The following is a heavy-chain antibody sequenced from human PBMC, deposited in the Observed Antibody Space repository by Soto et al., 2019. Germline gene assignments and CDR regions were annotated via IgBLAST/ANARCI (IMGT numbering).Heavy chain of an antibody. J-gene: IGHJ4*02. V-gene: IGHV1-18*01. CDR2: ISAYNGNT. Sequence: QVQLVQSGAEVKKPGASVKVSCKASGYTFTSYGISWVRQAPGQGLQWMGWISAYNGNTNYAQKLQGRVTMTTDTSTITVYMELRSLRSDNTAVYYCVRESSSSCHDYWGQGTLVTVSS. CDR3: VRESSSSCHDY. D-gene: IGHD6-13*01. CDR1: GYTFTSYG.